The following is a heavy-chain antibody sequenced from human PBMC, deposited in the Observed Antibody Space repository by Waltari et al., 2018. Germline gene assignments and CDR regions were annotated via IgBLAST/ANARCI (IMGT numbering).Heavy chain of an antibody. CDR3: GRIAFGDEGGYFQH. V-gene: IGHV4-39*01. D-gene: IGHD4-17*01. J-gene: IGHJ1*01. CDR2: MQYRGST. Sequence: QLQLQESGPGLVKPSATLSLTCPVSGGSISPNYHWGWIRQPPGKGLEWMGNMQYRGSTFYNPSLESRVTISLDTWKNQFSLRLSSVGAADTAVYFCGRIAFGDEGGYFQHWGQGTLVTVSS. CDR1: GGSISPNYH.